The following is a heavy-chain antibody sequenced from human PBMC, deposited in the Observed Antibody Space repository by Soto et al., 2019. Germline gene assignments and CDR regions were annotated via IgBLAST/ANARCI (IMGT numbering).Heavy chain of an antibody. CDR1: GYTFTSYG. J-gene: IGHJ5*02. D-gene: IGHD3-22*01. Sequence: ASVKVSCKASGYTFTSYGISWVRQAPGQGLEWMGWISAYNGNTNYAQKLQGRVTMTTDTSTSTAYMELRSLRSDDTAVYYCARDLKEGQYYYDSSGYLLSWFDPWGQGTLVTVSS. CDR2: ISAYNGNT. V-gene: IGHV1-18*01. CDR3: ARDLKEGQYYYDSSGYLLSWFDP.